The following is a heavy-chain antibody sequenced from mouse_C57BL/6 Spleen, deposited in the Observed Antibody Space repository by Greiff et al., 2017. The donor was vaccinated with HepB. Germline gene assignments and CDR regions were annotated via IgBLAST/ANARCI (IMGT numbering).Heavy chain of an antibody. CDR1: GYSFTGYY. CDR3: ARGGYYGNYVFAWFAY. V-gene: IGHV1-42*01. D-gene: IGHD2-1*01. CDR2: INPSTGGT. J-gene: IGHJ3*01. Sequence: VQLQQSGPELVKPGASVKISCKASGYSFTGYYMNWVKQSPEKSLEWIGEINPSTGGTTYNQKFKAKATLTVDKSSSTAYMQLKSLTSEDSAVYYCARGGYYGNYVFAWFAYWGQGTLVTVSA.